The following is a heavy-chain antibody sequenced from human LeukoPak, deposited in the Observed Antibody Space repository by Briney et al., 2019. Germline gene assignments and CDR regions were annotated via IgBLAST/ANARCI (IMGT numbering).Heavy chain of an antibody. J-gene: IGHJ6*03. CDR2: IYYSGST. Sequence: SETLSLTCTVSGGSISSYYWSWIRQPPGKGLEWIGYIYYSGSTNYNPSLKSRVTISVDTSKNQFSLKLSSVTAADTAVYYCARSLGGFGELSAYYYMDVWGKGTTVTISS. CDR3: ARSLGGFGELSAYYYMDV. D-gene: IGHD3-10*01. CDR1: GGSISSYY. V-gene: IGHV4-59*01.